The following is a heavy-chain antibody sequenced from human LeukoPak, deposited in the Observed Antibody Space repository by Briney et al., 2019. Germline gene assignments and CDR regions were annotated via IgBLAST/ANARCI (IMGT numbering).Heavy chain of an antibody. CDR3: ARGKGEYFDY. CDR1: GFTFSSYA. D-gene: IGHD3-16*01. J-gene: IGHJ4*02. V-gene: IGHV3-30*04. CDR2: ISYDGSNK. Sequence: QPGRSLGLSCAASGFTFSSYAMHWVRQAPGKGLEWVAVISYDGSNKYYADSVKGRFTISRDNSKNTLYLQMNSLRAEDTAVYYCARGKGEYFDYWGQGTLVTVSS.